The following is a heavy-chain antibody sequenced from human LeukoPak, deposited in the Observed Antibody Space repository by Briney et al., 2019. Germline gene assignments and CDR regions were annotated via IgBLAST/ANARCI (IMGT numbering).Heavy chain of an antibody. CDR3: ARGKTSDDIIEDAFDL. CDR2: IYSGGST. J-gene: IGHJ3*01. Sequence: GGSLRLSCAASGFSVSTNYMTWVRQAPGKGLEWVSIIYSGGSTYYADSVRGRFIISRENSNNEVVLQMNSLRADDTALCYCARGKTSDDIIEDAFDLWGHGTMVTVSS. V-gene: IGHV3-66*01. CDR1: GFSVSTNY. D-gene: IGHD3-10*01.